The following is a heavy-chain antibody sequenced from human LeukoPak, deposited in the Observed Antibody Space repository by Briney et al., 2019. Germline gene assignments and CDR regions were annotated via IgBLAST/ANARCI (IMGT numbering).Heavy chain of an antibody. CDR2: INHSGST. V-gene: IGHV4-34*01. J-gene: IGHJ4*02. CDR3: ARLRITMVRGVPRGSFDY. D-gene: IGHD3-10*01. Sequence: SETLSLTCTVSGGSISSYYWSWIRQPPGKGLEWIGEINHSGSTNYNPSLKSRVTISVDTSKNQFSLKLSSVTAADTAVYYCARLRITMVRGVPRGSFDYWGQGTLVTVSS. CDR1: GGSISSYY.